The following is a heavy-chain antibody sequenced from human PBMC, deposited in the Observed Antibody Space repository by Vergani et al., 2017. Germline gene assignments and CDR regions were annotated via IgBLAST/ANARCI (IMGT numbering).Heavy chain of an antibody. CDR3: ARGYKYDNSGYYYYLPDY. Sequence: EVHLVESGGGWVKPGGSLRLSCAASGFTFSSYSMNWVRQAPGKGLEWVSSISSRSTYTYYADSMKGRFTISRDNAKNSLYLQMNSLRAEDTAVYYCARGYKYDNSGYYYYLPDYWGQGTLVTVSS. V-gene: IGHV3-21*01. CDR2: ISSRSTYT. CDR1: GFTFSSYS. D-gene: IGHD3-22*01. J-gene: IGHJ4*02.